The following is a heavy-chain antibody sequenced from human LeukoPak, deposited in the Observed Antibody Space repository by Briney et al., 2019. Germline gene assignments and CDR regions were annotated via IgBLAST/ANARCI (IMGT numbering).Heavy chain of an antibody. Sequence: PGGSLRLSCAASGFTFSSCSMNWVRQAPGKGLEWVSYISSSSSTIYYADSVKGRFTVSRDNAKNSLYLQMNSLRAEDTALYHCARIAAAGTIYYYYYMDVWGKGTTVTVSS. CDR2: ISSSSSTI. CDR3: ARIAAAGTIYYYYYMDV. V-gene: IGHV3-48*04. D-gene: IGHD6-13*01. J-gene: IGHJ6*03. CDR1: GFTFSSCS.